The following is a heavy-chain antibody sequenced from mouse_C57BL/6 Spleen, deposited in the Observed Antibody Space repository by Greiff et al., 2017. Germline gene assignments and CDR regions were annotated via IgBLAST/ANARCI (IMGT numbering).Heavy chain of an antibody. Sequence: EVQLQESGGGLVKPGGSLKLSCAASGFTFSDYGMHWVRQAPEKGLEWVAYISSGSSTIYYADTVKGRFTISRDNAKNTLFLQMTSLRSEDTAMYYCARDAYSNYVGYFDYWGQGTTLTVSS. CDR3: ARDAYSNYVGYFDY. CDR2: ISSGSSTI. CDR1: GFTFSDYG. D-gene: IGHD2-5*01. V-gene: IGHV5-17*01. J-gene: IGHJ2*01.